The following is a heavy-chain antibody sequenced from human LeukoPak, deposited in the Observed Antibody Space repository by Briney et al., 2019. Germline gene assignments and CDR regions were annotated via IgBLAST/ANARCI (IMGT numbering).Heavy chain of an antibody. D-gene: IGHD2-15*01. CDR1: GYTFTSYY. CDR3: ARESPYCSGGSCYVDP. CDR2: INPSGGST. Sequence: ASVKVSCKASGYTFTSYYMHWVRQAPGQGLEWMGIINPSGGSTSYAQKFQGRVTMTRDMSTSTVYMELSSLRSEDTAVYYCARESPYCSGGSCYVDPWGQGTLVTVSS. J-gene: IGHJ5*02. V-gene: IGHV1-46*01.